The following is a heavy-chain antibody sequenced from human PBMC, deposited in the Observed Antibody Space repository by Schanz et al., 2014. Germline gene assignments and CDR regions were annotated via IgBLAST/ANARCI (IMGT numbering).Heavy chain of an antibody. Sequence: QVQLQESGPGLVKPSETLSLTCTVSGGSISSYYWSWIRLPPGKGLEWIGYMHNSGSTSYNPSLKSRVTISVNTSKIHFSLKLNSVTAADTAVYYCARDRGGDYYDCFWGSYRFTCFDSWGQGTLVTVSS. CDR3: ARDRGGDYYDCFWGSYRFTCFDS. CDR1: GGSISSYY. V-gene: IGHV4-59*12. J-gene: IGHJ4*02. CDR2: MHNSGST. D-gene: IGHD3-16*02.